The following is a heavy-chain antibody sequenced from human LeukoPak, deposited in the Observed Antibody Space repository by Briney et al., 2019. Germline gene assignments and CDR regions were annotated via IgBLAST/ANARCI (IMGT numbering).Heavy chain of an antibody. Sequence: PGRSLRLSCAVSGFTFSSYGVHWVRQGPGKGLEWVAVISYDGSNSYYADSVKGRFTISRDNFKNTLYLQMNSLRAEDTAVYYCARDQGYCTSTSCCDIGYYFDYWGQGALVTVSS. CDR1: GFTFSSYG. J-gene: IGHJ4*02. CDR3: ARDQGYCTSTSCCDIGYYFDY. D-gene: IGHD2-2*01. V-gene: IGHV3-30*03. CDR2: ISYDGSNS.